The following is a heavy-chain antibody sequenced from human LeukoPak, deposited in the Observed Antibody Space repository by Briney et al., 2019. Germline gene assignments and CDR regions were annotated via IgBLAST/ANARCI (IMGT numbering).Heavy chain of an antibody. V-gene: IGHV3-74*01. CDR2: IKSDGSGT. CDR3: AGDAVYSLAS. D-gene: IGHD4-11*01. CDR1: GFTFSTSW. Sequence: GGSLRLSCAASGFTFSTSWVHWVRQAPGKGLVWVSHIKSDGSGTNYADSVKGRFTVYRDNARNTVYLQMNSLRAEDTAVYYCAGDAVYSLASRGQGTLVTVSS. J-gene: IGHJ4*02.